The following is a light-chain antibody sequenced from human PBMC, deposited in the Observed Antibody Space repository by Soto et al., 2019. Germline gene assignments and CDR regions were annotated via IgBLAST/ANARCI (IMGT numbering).Light chain of an antibody. CDR1: QNIGNK. CDR3: QEYNKWPAEIT. J-gene: IGKJ5*01. CDR2: GAS. V-gene: IGKV3-15*01. Sequence: IVMTQSPGTLSVSPGERATLSCRASQNIGNKVGWYQQKPGQAPRLLIYGASTRATSIPVRFSGSGSGTEFTLTITSLQSEDSAVYYCQEYNKWPAEITFGQGTRLEIK.